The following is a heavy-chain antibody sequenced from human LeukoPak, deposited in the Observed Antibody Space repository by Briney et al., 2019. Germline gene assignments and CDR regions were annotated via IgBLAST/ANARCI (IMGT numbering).Heavy chain of an antibody. V-gene: IGHV5-51*01. CDR1: GYIFTHYW. D-gene: IGHD2-8*02. J-gene: IGHJ4*02. Sequence: GESLKISCQVSGYIFTHYWIGWVRQMPGKGLESMGIIYPADSDTTYSPSFQGQVTISVDKSISTVYLQWSSLKASDTAMYYCARQATTGNYGGYWGQGTLVTVSS. CDR2: IYPADSDT. CDR3: ARQATTGNYGGY.